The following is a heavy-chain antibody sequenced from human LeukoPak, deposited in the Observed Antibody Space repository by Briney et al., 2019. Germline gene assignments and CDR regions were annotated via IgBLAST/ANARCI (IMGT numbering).Heavy chain of an antibody. CDR2: IHRDGRT. CDR1: GVSISSSEW. D-gene: IGHD3-9*01. Sequence: KASETLSLTCAVSGVSISSSEWWLWVRQPPGQGLEWIGEIHRDGRTRYNPSLKSRVTMSIDYSKNQFSLKVSSVTAADTAIYYCGKTDIYFNPIDYWGPGSLVTVSS. V-gene: IGHV4-4*02. J-gene: IGHJ4*02. CDR3: GKTDIYFNPIDY.